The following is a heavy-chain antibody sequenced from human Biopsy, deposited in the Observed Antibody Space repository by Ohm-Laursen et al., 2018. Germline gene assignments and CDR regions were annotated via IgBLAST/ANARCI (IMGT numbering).Heavy chain of an antibody. Sequence: SLRLSCTASGFSFSNYGMHWVRQAPGKGLEWVALISHGGNDEYYADSVEGRFTISRDNSKNTVLLQMNSLRVEDTAVYYCAKDWTSQYYYDSMDDYWGQGTLVTVSS. CDR1: GFSFSNYG. CDR2: ISHGGNDE. J-gene: IGHJ4*02. D-gene: IGHD3-22*01. CDR3: AKDWTSQYYYDSMDDY. V-gene: IGHV3-30*18.